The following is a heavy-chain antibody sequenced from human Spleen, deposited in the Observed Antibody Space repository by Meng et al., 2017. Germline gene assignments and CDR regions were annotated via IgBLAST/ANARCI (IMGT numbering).Heavy chain of an antibody. CDR1: GGSISTSGYY. CDR2: IGHGGIT. Sequence: QPQLQESGPGLVKPSAALSLTCRVAGGSISTSGYYWGWIRQPPGKGLEGIGSIGHGGITYYTPSLKSRVTVSIDTSANQFFLTLTSVTAADTAIYYCVRSSGWVKTGFDPWGQGTLVTVSS. CDR3: VRSSGWVKTGFDP. J-gene: IGHJ5*02. V-gene: IGHV4-39*01. D-gene: IGHD6-19*01.